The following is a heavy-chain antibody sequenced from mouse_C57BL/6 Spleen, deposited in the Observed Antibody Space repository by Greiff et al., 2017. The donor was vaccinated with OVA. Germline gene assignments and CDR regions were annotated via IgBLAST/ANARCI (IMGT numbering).Heavy chain of an antibody. V-gene: IGHV7-3*01. J-gene: IGHJ3*01. Sequence: DVKLVESGGGLVQPGGSLSLSCAASGFTFTDYYMSWVRQPPGKALEWLGFIRNKANGYTTEYSASVKGRFTISRDNSQSILYLQMNALRAEDSATYYCARIYYDYDGAWFAYWGQGTLVTVSA. D-gene: IGHD2-4*01. CDR2: IRNKANGYTT. CDR1: GFTFTDYY. CDR3: ARIYYDYDGAWFAY.